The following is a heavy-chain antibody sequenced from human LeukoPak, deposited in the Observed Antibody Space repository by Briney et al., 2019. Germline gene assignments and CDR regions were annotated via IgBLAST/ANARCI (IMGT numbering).Heavy chain of an antibody. V-gene: IGHV3-23*01. CDR1: GFTFSSYP. J-gene: IGHJ4*02. D-gene: IGHD3-9*01. CDR2: ISNNGPGT. Sequence: PGVSLRLSCAASGFTFSSYPMSWVRQAPGKGLEWVSAISNNGPGTYYADSVKGRFTISRDISKNTLYLQMNSLRAEDTAIYFCAKFYYPDIPGYYSSFDYWGQGTLVTVSS. CDR3: AKFYYPDIPGYYSSFDY.